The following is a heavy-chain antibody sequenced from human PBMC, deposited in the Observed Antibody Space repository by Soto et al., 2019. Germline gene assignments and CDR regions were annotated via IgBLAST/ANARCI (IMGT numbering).Heavy chain of an antibody. CDR3: ARERRLSGGYYDILTGYYRHYGMDV. CDR2: ISAYNGNT. V-gene: IGHV1-18*04. D-gene: IGHD3-9*01. J-gene: IGHJ6*02. CDR1: GYTFTSYG. Sequence: ASVKVSCKASGYTFTSYGISWVRQAPGQGLEWMGWISAYNGNTNYAQKLQGRVTMTTDTSTSTAYMELRSLRSDDTAVYYCARERRLSGGYYDILTGYYRHYGMDVWGQGTTVTVSS.